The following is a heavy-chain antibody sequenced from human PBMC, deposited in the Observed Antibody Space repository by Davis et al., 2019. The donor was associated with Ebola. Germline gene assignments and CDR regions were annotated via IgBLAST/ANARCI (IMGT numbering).Heavy chain of an antibody. J-gene: IGHJ6*02. D-gene: IGHD6-6*01. V-gene: IGHV3-48*04. Sequence: GGSLRLSCAASGFTFSSYWMSWVRQAPGKGLEWVSYISSSGSTIYYADSVKGRFTISRDNAKNSLYLQMNSLRAEDTAVYYCARLAIAARLYYYYYYGMDVWGQGTTVTVSS. CDR1: GFTFSSYW. CDR2: ISSSGSTI. CDR3: ARLAIAARLYYYYYYGMDV.